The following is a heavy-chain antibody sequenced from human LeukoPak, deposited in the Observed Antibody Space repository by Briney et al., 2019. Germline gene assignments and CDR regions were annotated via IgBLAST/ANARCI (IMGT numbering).Heavy chain of an antibody. CDR2: IYSGGST. V-gene: IGHV3-66*01. J-gene: IGHJ4*02. Sequence: GGSLRPSCAPSGLTVTSNYISSVRQPPGKGLEWVSVIYSGGSTYYADSVKGRITISRDNSKNTLYLQMNSLRAEDTAVYYWARILNTAMFYWGQGTLVTVSS. CDR3: ARILNTAMFY. D-gene: IGHD5-18*01. CDR1: GLTVTSNY.